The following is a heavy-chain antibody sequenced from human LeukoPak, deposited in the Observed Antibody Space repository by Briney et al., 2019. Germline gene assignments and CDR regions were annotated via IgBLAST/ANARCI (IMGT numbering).Heavy chain of an antibody. V-gene: IGHV1-18*01. CDR2: ISAYNGNT. J-gene: IGHJ3*02. CDR3: ARDWSPYYYDSSGYYYRAFDI. Sequence: EASVNVSCKASGYTFTSYGISWVRQAPGQGLEWMGWISAYNGNTNYAQKLQGRVTMTTDTSTSTAYMELRSLRSDDTAVYYCARDWSPYYYDSSGYYYRAFDIWGQGTMVTVSS. D-gene: IGHD3-22*01. CDR1: GYTFTSYG.